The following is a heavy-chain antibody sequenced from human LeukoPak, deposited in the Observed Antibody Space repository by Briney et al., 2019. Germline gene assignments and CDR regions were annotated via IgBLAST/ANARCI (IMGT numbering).Heavy chain of an antibody. J-gene: IGHJ4*02. CDR3: AGGDHGDIRD. CDR2: IYYSGST. CDR1: GGSISGANSF. Sequence: PSETLSLTCTVSGGSISGANSFWDWVRQPPGKVLEWIGTIYYSGSTYYNPSLKSRVTISVDTSKNQFSLKLNSVTAADTAVYYCAGGDHGDIRDWGQGTLVTVFS. V-gene: IGHV4-39*01. D-gene: IGHD4-17*01.